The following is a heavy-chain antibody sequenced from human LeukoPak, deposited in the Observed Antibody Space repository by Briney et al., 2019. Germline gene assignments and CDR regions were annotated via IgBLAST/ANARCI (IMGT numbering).Heavy chain of an antibody. J-gene: IGHJ4*02. CDR2: IIPIFGTA. D-gene: IGHD2-15*01. Sequence: SVKVSCKASGGTFSSYAISWVRQAPGQGLEWMGGIIPIFGTANYALKFQGRVTITADESTSTAYMELSSLRSEDMAVYYCARGVVVAAYVLDYWGQGTLVTVSS. CDR3: ARGVVVAAYVLDY. V-gene: IGHV1-69*13. CDR1: GGTFSSYA.